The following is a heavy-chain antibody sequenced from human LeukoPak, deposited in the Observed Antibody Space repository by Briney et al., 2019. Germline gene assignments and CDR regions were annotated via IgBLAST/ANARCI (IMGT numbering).Heavy chain of an antibody. CDR1: GFTFSSYW. J-gene: IGHJ4*02. CDR2: IKQDGSEK. CDR3: ARVEDYDILTGFDY. Sequence: GGSLRLSCAASGFTFSSYWMSWVRQAPGKGLEWVANIKQDGSEKYYVDSVKGRFTISRDNAKNSLYLQMNRLRAEDTAVYYCARVEDYDILTGFDYWGQGTLVTVSS. V-gene: IGHV3-7*01. D-gene: IGHD3-9*01.